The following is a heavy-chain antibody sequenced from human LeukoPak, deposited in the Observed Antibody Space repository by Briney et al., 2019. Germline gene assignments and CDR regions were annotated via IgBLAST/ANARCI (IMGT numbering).Heavy chain of an antibody. V-gene: IGHV3-7*01. D-gene: IGHD1-26*01. CDR2: IKQDGSDK. J-gene: IGHJ6*02. CDR1: GVSFSSYW. CDR3: AKASGSFHFYYYGMDV. Sequence: QPGGSLRLSCVGSGVSFSSYWMSWVRQAPGKGLEWVANIKQDGSDKYYVDSVKGRFTISRDNAKNSMYLQVNSLRAEDTAVYYCAKASGSFHFYYYGMDVWGQGTAVTVSS.